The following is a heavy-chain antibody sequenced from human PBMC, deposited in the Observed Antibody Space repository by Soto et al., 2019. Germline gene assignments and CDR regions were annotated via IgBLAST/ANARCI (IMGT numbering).Heavy chain of an antibody. CDR2: IYPSDSDT. CDR1: GYTFTIYW. CDR3: ARPANTVADHFDL. Sequence: GESLKISCHVSGYTFTIYWIGWVGQMPGKGLEWMGIIYPSDSDTRYSPSFQGQVTISADQSINTAYLQWDSLKASDTAIYYCARPANTVADHFDLWGQGTPVTVSS. V-gene: IGHV5-51*01. J-gene: IGHJ4*02. D-gene: IGHD4-17*01.